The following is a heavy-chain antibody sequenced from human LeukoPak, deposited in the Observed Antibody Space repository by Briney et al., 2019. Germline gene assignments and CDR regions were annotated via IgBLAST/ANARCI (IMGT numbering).Heavy chain of an antibody. CDR3: ASSVDYDILTGLDY. J-gene: IGHJ4*02. CDR1: GFTFSSYW. V-gene: IGHV3-74*01. Sequence: QPGGSLRLSCAASGFTFSSYWMHWVRQAPGKGLVWVSRINSDGSSTSYADSVKGRFTISRDDAKNTLYLQMNSLRAEDTAVYYCASSVDYDILTGLDYWGQGTLVTVSP. CDR2: INSDGSST. D-gene: IGHD3-9*01.